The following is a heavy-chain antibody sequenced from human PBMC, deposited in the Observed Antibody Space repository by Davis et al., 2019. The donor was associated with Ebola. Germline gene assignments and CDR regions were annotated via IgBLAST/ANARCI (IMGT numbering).Heavy chain of an antibody. Sequence: GESLKISCVVSGFTFSSYEMNWVRQAPGKGLEWISYIDASGTSIYYADSVKGRFTISRDSSKNTLYLQMNSLRAEDTAVYYCAKDRGYCGGDCHYFDYWGQGTLVTVSS. CDR1: GFTFSSYE. CDR2: IDASGTSI. J-gene: IGHJ4*02. V-gene: IGHV3-48*03. D-gene: IGHD2-21*01. CDR3: AKDRGYCGGDCHYFDY.